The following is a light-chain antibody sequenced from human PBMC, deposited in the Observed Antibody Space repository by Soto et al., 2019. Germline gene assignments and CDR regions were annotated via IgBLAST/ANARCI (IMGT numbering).Light chain of an antibody. CDR3: SSYTSSSTFYV. V-gene: IGLV2-14*01. CDR2: DVS. J-gene: IGLJ1*01. CDR1: SSDVGGYNY. Sequence: QSALTQPASVSGSPGQSITISCTGTSSDVGGYNYVSWSQQHPGKVPKLMIYDVSNRPSGVSNRFSGSKSGNTASLTISGLQAEDEADYYCSSYTSSSTFYVFGTGTKVTVL.